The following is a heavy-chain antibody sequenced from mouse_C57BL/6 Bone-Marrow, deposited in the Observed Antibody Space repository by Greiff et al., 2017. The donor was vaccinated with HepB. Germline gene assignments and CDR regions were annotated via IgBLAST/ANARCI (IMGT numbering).Heavy chain of an antibody. CDR3: ARWGLRRMDY. J-gene: IGHJ4*01. D-gene: IGHD2-4*01. CDR2: ISNGGGST. CDR1: GFTFSDYY. Sequence: EVHLVESGGGLVQPGGSLKLSCAASGFTFSDYYMYWVRQTPEKRLEWVAYISNGGGSTYYPDTVKGRFTISRDNAKNTLYLQRSRLKSEDTAMYYCARWGLRRMDYWGQGTSVTVSS. V-gene: IGHV5-12*01.